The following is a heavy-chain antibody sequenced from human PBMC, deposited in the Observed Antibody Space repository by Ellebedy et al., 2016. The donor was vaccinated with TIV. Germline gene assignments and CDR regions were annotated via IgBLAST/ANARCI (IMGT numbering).Heavy chain of an antibody. V-gene: IGHV4-59*01. Sequence: MPSETLSLTCTVSGDSISSYCWSWIRPPPGKGLEWNGYICYSGTTIYSPSLKSRVNISVDTSKNQVSLKLSSVTAADTAVYYCAGSNGWYVPFDNWGQGTLVTVSS. CDR1: GDSISSYC. D-gene: IGHD6-19*01. J-gene: IGHJ4*02. CDR3: AGSNGWYVPFDN. CDR2: ICYSGTT.